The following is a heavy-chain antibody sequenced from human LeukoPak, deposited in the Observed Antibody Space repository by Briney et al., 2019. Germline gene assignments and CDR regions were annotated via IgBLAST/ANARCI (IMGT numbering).Heavy chain of an antibody. CDR3: ARVGSYTVPD. V-gene: IGHV4-59*01. Sequence: PSETLSLTCTVSGGSISSYYWSWIRQPPGKGLEWIGYIYYSGSTNHNPSLKSRVTISVDTSKNQFSLKLSSVTAADTAVYYCARVGSYTVPDWGQGTLVTVSS. J-gene: IGHJ4*02. CDR1: GGSISSYY. D-gene: IGHD3-10*01. CDR2: IYYSGST.